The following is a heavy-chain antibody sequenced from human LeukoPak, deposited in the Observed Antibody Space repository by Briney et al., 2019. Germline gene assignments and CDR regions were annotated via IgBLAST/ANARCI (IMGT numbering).Heavy chain of an antibody. D-gene: IGHD4-23*01. V-gene: IGHV3-66*01. CDR2: IYSGGST. Sequence: PGGSLRLSCAASGFTVCSNYMSWVRQAPGKGLEWVSVIYSGGSTYYADSVKGRFTISRDNSKNTLYLQMNSLRAEDTAVYYCARAIPGNYGGNDFWGQGTLVTVSS. CDR1: GFTVCSNY. J-gene: IGHJ4*02. CDR3: ARAIPGNYGGNDF.